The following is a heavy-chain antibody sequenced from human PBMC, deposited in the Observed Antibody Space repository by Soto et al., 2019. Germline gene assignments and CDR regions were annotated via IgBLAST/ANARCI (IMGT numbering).Heavy chain of an antibody. Sequence: QVQLQESGPGLVKPSGTLSLTCTVSGASISSTSSGDWWSWVRQPPGKGLEWTGEMHHSGSTNYDPSLRSRVTMSVDKSKHQFSLRLSSVTDAHTAVYYFAKMVGATLVDYWGQGTLVTVSS. V-gene: IGHV4-4*02. CDR2: MHHSGST. CDR1: GASISSTSSGDW. J-gene: IGHJ4*02. D-gene: IGHD1-26*01. CDR3: AKMVGATLVDY.